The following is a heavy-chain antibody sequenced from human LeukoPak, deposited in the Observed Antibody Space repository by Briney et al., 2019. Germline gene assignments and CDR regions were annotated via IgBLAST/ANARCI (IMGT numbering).Heavy chain of an antibody. CDR1: GGSFSGYL. J-gene: IGHJ4*02. Sequence: SETLSLTCAVYGGSFSGYLWSWIRQPPGKGLEWIGEMNHSGVINYNPSLKSRVTISVDTSKNQFSLKLSSVTAADTAVYYCARGSRYSSSSWLPFGSWYRVAFDYWGQGTLVIVSS. CDR2: MNHSGVI. D-gene: IGHD6-6*01. V-gene: IGHV4-34*01. CDR3: ARGSRYSSSSWLPFGSWYRVAFDY.